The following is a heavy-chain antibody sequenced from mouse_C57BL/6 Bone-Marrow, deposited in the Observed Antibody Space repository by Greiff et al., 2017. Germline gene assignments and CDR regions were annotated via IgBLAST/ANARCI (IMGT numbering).Heavy chain of an antibody. CDR2: ISSGSSTI. V-gene: IGHV5-17*01. CDR1: GFTFSDYG. Sequence: EVKLVESGGGLVKPGGSLKLSCAASGFTFSDYGMHWVRQAPEKGLEWVAYISSGSSTIYYADTVKGRFTISRDNAQNTLFLQMTSLRSEDTAMYYCARIYDGYYGAWGQGTSVTVSS. CDR3: ARIYDGYYGA. D-gene: IGHD2-3*01. J-gene: IGHJ4*01.